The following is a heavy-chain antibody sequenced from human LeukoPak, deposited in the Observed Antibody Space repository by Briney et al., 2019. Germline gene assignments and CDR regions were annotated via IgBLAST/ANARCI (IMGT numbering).Heavy chain of an antibody. CDR2: ISSSGSTI. V-gene: IGHV3-48*03. CDR3: ASWSSSGWYNSADY. D-gene: IGHD6-19*01. J-gene: IGHJ4*02. Sequence: GGSLRLSCAASGFTFSSYEMNWVRQAPGKGLEWVSYISSSGSTIYYADSVKGRFTISRDNAKNSLYLQMNSLRAEDTAVYYCASWSSSGWYNSADYWGQGTLVTVSS. CDR1: GFTFSSYE.